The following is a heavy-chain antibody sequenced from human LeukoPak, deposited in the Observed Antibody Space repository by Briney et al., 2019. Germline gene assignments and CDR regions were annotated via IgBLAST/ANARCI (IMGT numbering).Heavy chain of an antibody. D-gene: IGHD2-21*01. CDR1: GFTFSSYE. Sequence: PGGSLRLSCAASGFTFSSYEMNWVRQAPGKGLEWVSYISSSGSTIYYADSVKGRFTISRDNAKNSLYLQMNSLRAEDTAVYYCARDFMCNVNCAGCWGQGTLVTVSS. J-gene: IGHJ4*02. CDR3: ARDFMCNVNCAGC. CDR2: ISSSGSTI. V-gene: IGHV3-48*03.